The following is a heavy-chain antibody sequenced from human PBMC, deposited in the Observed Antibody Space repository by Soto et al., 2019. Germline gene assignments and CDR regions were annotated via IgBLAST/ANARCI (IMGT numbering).Heavy chain of an antibody. J-gene: IGHJ4*02. D-gene: IGHD3-22*01. CDR2: ISYDGSNK. V-gene: IGHV3-30*18. Sequence: QVQLVESGGGVLKPGRSLRLSCAASGFTFSSYGMHWVRQAPGKGLEWVAVISYDGSNKYYADSVKGRFTISRDNSKNTLYLQMNSLRAEDKAVYYCAKDGDPIKVVLPYYWGQGTLVTVSS. CDR1: GFTFSSYG. CDR3: AKDGDPIKVVLPYY.